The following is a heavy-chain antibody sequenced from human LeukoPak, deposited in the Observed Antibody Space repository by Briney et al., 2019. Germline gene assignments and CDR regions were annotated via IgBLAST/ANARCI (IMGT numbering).Heavy chain of an antibody. CDR3: ARDLEWELPGGFDY. V-gene: IGHV3-48*03. CDR2: ISSSGSTI. J-gene: IGHJ4*02. D-gene: IGHD1-26*01. Sequence: PGGSLRLSCVASGFTLSSYEMNWVRQAPGKGLEWVSYISSSGSTIYYADSVKGRFTISRDNAKNSLYLQMNSLRAEDTAVYYCARDLEWELPGGFDYWGQGTLVTVSS. CDR1: GFTLSSYE.